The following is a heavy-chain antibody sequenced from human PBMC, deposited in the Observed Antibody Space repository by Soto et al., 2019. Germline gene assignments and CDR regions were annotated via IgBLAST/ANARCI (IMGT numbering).Heavy chain of an antibody. CDR2: IYKSATT. D-gene: IGHD7-27*01. CDR1: GDSISNLDYF. CDR3: ARGRYCLTGRCFPNWFDS. V-gene: IGHV4-30-4*01. J-gene: IGHJ5*01. Sequence: LSLTCSVSGDSISNLDYFWAWIRQPPGQALEYIGYIYKSATTYYNPSFESRVAISVGTSKSQFSLNVTSVTAADTAVYFCARGRYCLTGRCFPNWFDSWGQGALVTVSS.